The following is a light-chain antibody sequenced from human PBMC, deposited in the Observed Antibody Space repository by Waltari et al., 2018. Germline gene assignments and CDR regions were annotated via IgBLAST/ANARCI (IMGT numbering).Light chain of an antibody. V-gene: IGKV1-6*01. CDR3: LQDYNYPRT. CDR2: GAS. Sequence: AIQMTQSPSSLSASVGDRVTIPCRARQGIRNELAWSQQKPGKAPKVLIYGASSLQSGVPSRFTGSGSDTDFTLTISSLQPEDFATYYCLQDYNYPRTFGQGTKLEIK. J-gene: IGKJ2*01. CDR1: QGIRNE.